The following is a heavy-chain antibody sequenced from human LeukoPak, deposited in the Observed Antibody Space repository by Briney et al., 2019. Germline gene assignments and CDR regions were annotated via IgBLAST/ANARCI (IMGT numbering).Heavy chain of an antibody. CDR1: GYTFTSYG. Sequence: GASVKVSCKASGYTFTSYGISWVRQAPGQGLEWMGWISAYNGNTNYAQKLQGRVTMTTDTSTSTAYMELRSLRSDDTAVYYCASGVPAATSSHYYMDVWGKGITVTVSS. CDR2: ISAYNGNT. J-gene: IGHJ6*03. D-gene: IGHD2-2*01. V-gene: IGHV1-18*01. CDR3: ASGVPAATSSHYYMDV.